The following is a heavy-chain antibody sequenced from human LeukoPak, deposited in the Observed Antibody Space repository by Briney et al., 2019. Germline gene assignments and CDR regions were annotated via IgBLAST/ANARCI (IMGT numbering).Heavy chain of an antibody. V-gene: IGHV3-30*01. D-gene: IGHD3-10*01. CDR1: GLTFSTSA. J-gene: IGHJ6*03. CDR2: ISSAGSKT. CDR3: ATTMVPGVIPNYYFYYYMDV. Sequence: GGSLRLSCAGSGLTFSTSAMHWVSQAPGKGLEWVAVISSAGSKTHYADSVKGRFTISRDNSKNTLYLQMNGLRLEDTAVYYCATTMVPGVIPNYYFYYYMDVWGKGTTVTVSS.